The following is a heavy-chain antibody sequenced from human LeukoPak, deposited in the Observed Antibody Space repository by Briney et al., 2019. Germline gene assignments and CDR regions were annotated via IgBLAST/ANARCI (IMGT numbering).Heavy chain of an antibody. V-gene: IGHV4-39*01. CDR3: ARGPDYSSSYAANWFDP. J-gene: IGHJ5*02. CDR2: IYHSGST. Sequence: KPSETLSLTCTVSGGSISSSPYYWGWIRQPPGKGLEWIGSIYHSGSTFYDPSLKSRVTVSIDTSKNQFSLRLNSMTSADTAVYFCARGPDYSSSYAANWFDPWGQGTLVTVSS. CDR1: GGSISSSPYY. D-gene: IGHD6-13*01.